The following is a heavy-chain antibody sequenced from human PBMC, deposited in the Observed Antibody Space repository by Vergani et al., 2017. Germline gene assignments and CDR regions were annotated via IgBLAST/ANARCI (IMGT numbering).Heavy chain of an antibody. CDR1: GSSMSGYY. V-gene: IGHV4-59*01. D-gene: IGHD3-10*01. J-gene: IGHJ5*02. Sequence: QVKLQESGPGLVKPSETLSLTCSVSGSSMSGYYWSWIRHPPGKELEWIGYMYHSGSTNYNPSLETRVTISGDTSKNQFSLKLNSVTAADTAVYYCGRVADFYGVGSRLLDLWGQGTLVTVSS. CDR2: MYHSGST. CDR3: GRVADFYGVGSRLLDL.